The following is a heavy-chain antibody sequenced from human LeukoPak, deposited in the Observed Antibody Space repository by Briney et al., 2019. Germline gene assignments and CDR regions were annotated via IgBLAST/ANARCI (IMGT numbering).Heavy chain of an antibody. D-gene: IGHD4-17*01. CDR3: ARKEYGDPSRAFHI. J-gene: IGHJ3*02. CDR2: IYHSGST. Sequence: TSETLSLTCAVSGGSISSSYWWSWVRQAPGKGLEWIGEIYHSGSTNYNPSLKSRVTISVDKSQNQFSLKLTSVTAADTAVYYCARKEYGDPSRAFHIWGQGTVVTVSS. V-gene: IGHV4-4*02. CDR1: GGSISSSYW.